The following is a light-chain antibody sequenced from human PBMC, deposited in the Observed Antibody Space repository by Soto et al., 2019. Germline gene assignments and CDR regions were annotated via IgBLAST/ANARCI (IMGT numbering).Light chain of an antibody. V-gene: IGLV2-14*03. CDR3: SSFTISSTVA. CDR1: SSDVGGYNY. CDR2: DVS. Sequence: QSVLTQPASVSGSPGQSITISCTGTSSDVGGYNYVSWYQQHPGKAPKLMIYDVSSRPSGISNRFSGSKSGNTASLTISGLQAEDEADYYCSSFTISSTVAFGGGTKLTVL. J-gene: IGLJ2*01.